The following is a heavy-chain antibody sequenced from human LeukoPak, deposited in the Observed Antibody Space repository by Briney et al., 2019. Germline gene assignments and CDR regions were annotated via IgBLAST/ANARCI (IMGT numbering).Heavy chain of an antibody. D-gene: IGHD1-26*01. CDR2: IYSDNT. V-gene: IGHV3-53*01. CDR1: GFTVSTNS. J-gene: IGHJ4*02. CDR3: AKDLGSGSYFGFDY. Sequence: PGGSLRLTCTVSGFTVSTNSMSWVRQAPGKGLEWVSFIYSDNTHYSDSVKGRFTISRDNSKNTLYLQMNSLRAEGTAVYYCAKDLGSGSYFGFDYWGQGTLVTVSS.